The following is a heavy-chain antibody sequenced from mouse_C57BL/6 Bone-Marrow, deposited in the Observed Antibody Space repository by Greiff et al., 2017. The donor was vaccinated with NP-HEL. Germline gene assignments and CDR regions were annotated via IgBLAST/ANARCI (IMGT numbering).Heavy chain of an antibody. V-gene: IGHV5-17*01. CDR1: GFTFSDYG. CDR2: ISSGSSTI. J-gene: IGHJ3*01. D-gene: IGHD2-1*01. Sequence: EVMLVESGGGLVKPGGSLKLSCAASGFTFSDYGMHWVRQAPEKGLEWVAYISSGSSTIYYADTVKGRFTISRDNAKNTLFLQMTSLRSEDTAMYYCARTLYWSWFAYGGQGTLVTVSA. CDR3: ARTLYWSWFAY.